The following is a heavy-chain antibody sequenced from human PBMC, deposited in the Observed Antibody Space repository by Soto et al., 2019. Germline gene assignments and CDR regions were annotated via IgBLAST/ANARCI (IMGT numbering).Heavy chain of an antibody. CDR1: GFTFSSYA. CDR3: ARAAYSSYRCYLGSAHMDV. V-gene: IGHV3-21*01. J-gene: IGHJ6*03. CDR2: ITVTSLYI. Sequence: EVPLVESGGGLVKPGGSLRLSCAASGFTFSSYAMSWVRQAPGKGLEWVSCITVTSLYIYYAGSVRGRFTISRDKARNSLYRELNSLRAEDTAVYYWARAAYSSYRCYLGSAHMDVWGKGTTVTVSS. D-gene: IGHD2-2*01.